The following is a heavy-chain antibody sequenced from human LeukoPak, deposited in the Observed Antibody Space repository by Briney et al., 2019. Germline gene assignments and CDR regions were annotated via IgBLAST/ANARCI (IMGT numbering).Heavy chain of an antibody. CDR3: AKEGPRWVAATHRYYGMDV. Sequence: GGSLRLSCAASGFTSSSYGTHWVRQAPGKGLEWVAVISYDGSNKYYADSVKGRFTISRDNSKNTLYLQMNSLRAEDTAVYYCAKEGPRWVAATHRYYGMDVWGQGTTVTVSS. J-gene: IGHJ6*02. V-gene: IGHV3-30*18. CDR1: GFTSSSYG. D-gene: IGHD2-15*01. CDR2: ISYDGSNK.